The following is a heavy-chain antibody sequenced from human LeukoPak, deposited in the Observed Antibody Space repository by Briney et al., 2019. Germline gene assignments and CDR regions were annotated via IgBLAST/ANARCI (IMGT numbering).Heavy chain of an antibody. J-gene: IGHJ4*02. V-gene: IGHV3-9*01. CDR3: AKDNRRHYTSGPNPDSLH. CDR1: GFIFNNYA. Sequence: GRSLRLSCAGFGFIFNNYAMHWVRQPPGKGLEWVSGISWNSGTIDYADSVRGRFTISRDNAKNSLYLQMDSLRVEDTAFYYCAKDNRRHYTSGPNPDSLHWGQGALVTASS. D-gene: IGHD6-19*01. CDR2: ISWNSGTI.